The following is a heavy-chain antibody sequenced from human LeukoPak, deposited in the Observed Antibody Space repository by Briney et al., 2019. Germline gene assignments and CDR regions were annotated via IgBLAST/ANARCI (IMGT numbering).Heavy chain of an antibody. Sequence: EASMKVSCKASGYTFTDHDLNWVRQAAGQGLEWMGWMNPKTGNTGYAHKFRGRVIMTRNTSITTAYMELSSLSSEVTAIYYCARGVAAHDSWGQGTLVTVSS. CDR1: GYTFTDHD. J-gene: IGHJ4*02. CDR2: MNPKTGNT. CDR3: ARGVAAHDS. D-gene: IGHD6-19*01. V-gene: IGHV1-8*01.